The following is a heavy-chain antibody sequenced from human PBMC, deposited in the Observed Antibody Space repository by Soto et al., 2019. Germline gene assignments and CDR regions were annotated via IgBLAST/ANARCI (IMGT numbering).Heavy chain of an antibody. V-gene: IGHV4-31*03. Sequence: SETVSLTCTFSVGSISSGGYYCSWIRQHPWKGLEWIGYIYYSGSTYYNPSLKSRVTISVDTSKNQFSLKLSSVTAADTAVYYCARAITMIVHGAFDIWGQGTMVNVS. CDR1: VGSISSGGYY. J-gene: IGHJ3*02. CDR2: IYYSGST. CDR3: ARAITMIVHGAFDI. D-gene: IGHD3-22*01.